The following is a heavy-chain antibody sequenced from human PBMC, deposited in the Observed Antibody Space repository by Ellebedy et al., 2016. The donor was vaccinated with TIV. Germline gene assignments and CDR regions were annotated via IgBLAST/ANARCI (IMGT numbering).Heavy chain of an antibody. CDR2: LFHTGRT. D-gene: IGHD3-9*01. CDR3: ARILTAYYNQYYDGMGV. J-gene: IGHJ6*02. V-gene: IGHV4-4*02. Sequence: SETLSLXXAVSGASISSNNWWSWVRQPPGNGLEWIGDLFHTGRTNYNPSLKSRVTISVEKSKNQFSLVLRSVTAAGTAIYYCARILTAYYNQYYDGMGVWGQGTTVTVSS. CDR1: GASISSNNW.